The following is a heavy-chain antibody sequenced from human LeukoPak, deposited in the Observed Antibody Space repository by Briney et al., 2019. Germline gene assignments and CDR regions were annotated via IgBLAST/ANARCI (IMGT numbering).Heavy chain of an antibody. J-gene: IGHJ4*02. V-gene: IGHV1-46*01. CDR3: ARGTISDITMIVVVTDY. CDR2: INPSGGST. CDR1: GYTFTSYY. D-gene: IGHD3-22*01. Sequence: ASVKVSCKASGYTFTSYYMHWVRQAPGQGLEWMGIINPSGGSTSYAQKFQGRVTMTRDMSTSTVYMELSRLRSDDTAVYYCARGTISDITMIVVVTDYWGQGTLVTVSS.